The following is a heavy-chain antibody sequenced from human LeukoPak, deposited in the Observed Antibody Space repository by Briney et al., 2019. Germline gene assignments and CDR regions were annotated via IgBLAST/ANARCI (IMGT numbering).Heavy chain of an antibody. Sequence: GESLKISCKIGGYGFTTYWIGWVRLMSGEGLEWMGIIYPGDSETRYSPSFQGQVTISADKSISTAYLQWSSLKASDTAMYYCARRGGYYYGSGVDYWGQGTLVTVSS. D-gene: IGHD3-10*01. V-gene: IGHV5-51*01. J-gene: IGHJ4*02. CDR1: GYGFTTYW. CDR2: IYPGDSET. CDR3: ARRGGYYYGSGVDY.